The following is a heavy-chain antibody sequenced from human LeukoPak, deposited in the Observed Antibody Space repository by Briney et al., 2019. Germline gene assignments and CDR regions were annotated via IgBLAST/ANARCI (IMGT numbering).Heavy chain of an antibody. CDR2: ISYDGNNK. CDR1: GFPFSGYA. V-gene: IGHV3-30-3*01. CDR3: ARGPYSSSSVAGYYFDY. J-gene: IGHJ4*02. Sequence: GGSLRLSCAASGFPFSGYAMHWVRQAPGKGLEWVALISYDGNNKYYADSVKGRFTISRDNSKNTLYLQMNSLRAEDTAVYYCARGPYSSSSVAGYYFDYWGQGTLVTVSS. D-gene: IGHD6-6*01.